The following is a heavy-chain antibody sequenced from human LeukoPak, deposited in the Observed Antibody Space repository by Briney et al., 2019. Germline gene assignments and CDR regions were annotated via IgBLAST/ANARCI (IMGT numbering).Heavy chain of an antibody. CDR2: ISSSSSYI. V-gene: IGHV3-21*01. CDR1: GFTFSSYS. CDR3: ARERSGWYGIGKGTIDY. Sequence: GGSLRLSCAASGFTFSSYSMNWVRQAPGKGLEWVSSISSSSSYIYYADSVKGRFTISRDNAKNSLYLQMNSLRAEDTAVYYCARERSGWYGIGKGTIDYWGQGTLVTVSS. J-gene: IGHJ4*02. D-gene: IGHD6-19*01.